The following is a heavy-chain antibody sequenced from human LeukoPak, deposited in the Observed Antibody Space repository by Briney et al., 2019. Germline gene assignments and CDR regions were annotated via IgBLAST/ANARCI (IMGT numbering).Heavy chain of an antibody. Sequence: GGSLRLSCAASGLTFSDHYIDWVRQAPGKGLEWVGRIRNKANSYTTEYAASVKGRFIISRNDSKNSLYLRMNSLKTEDTAVYYCARVGIVVATGYFDNWGQGTLVTVSS. CDR1: GLTFSDHY. CDR3: ARVGIVVATGYFDN. J-gene: IGHJ4*02. V-gene: IGHV3-72*01. CDR2: IRNKANSYTT. D-gene: IGHD1-26*01.